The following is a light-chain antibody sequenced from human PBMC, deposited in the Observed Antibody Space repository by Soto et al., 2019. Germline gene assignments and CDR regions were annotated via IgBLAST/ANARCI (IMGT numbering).Light chain of an antibody. CDR2: AAS. Sequence: DIQMTQSPSSLSASVGDRVTITCRAGHDIGNSLAWYQQKPGQVPKLVIFAASTLQSGVPSRFSGSGSGTYFTLTINSLQPEDVATYYCQKYNGAPPVFSFGPGTKVDIK. CDR1: HDIGNS. V-gene: IGKV1-27*01. J-gene: IGKJ3*01. CDR3: QKYNGAPPVFS.